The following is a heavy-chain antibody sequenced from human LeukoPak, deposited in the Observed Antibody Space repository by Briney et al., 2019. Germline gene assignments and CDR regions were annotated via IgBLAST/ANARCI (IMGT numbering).Heavy chain of an antibody. D-gene: IGHD7-27*01. CDR2: IYPGDSDT. CDR1: GSIFTSYW. V-gene: IGHV5-51*01. CDR3: ARFNWGSTYYFDY. J-gene: IGHJ4*02. Sequence: PGESLQISCKGSGSIFTSYWIGWVRQLPGKGLEWMGIIYPGDSDTRYSPSFQGQVTISADKSITTAYLQWSSLKASDTAMYYCARFNWGSTYYFDYWGQGTLVTVSS.